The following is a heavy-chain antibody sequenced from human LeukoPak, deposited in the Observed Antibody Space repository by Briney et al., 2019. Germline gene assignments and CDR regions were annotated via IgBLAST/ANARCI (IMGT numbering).Heavy chain of an antibody. Sequence: SQTLSLTCAISGDSVSSNSAAWNCIRQSPSSCLEWLGRTYYRSRWYNDYAVSVKSRITVNPDTSKNQFSLHLNSVTPDDTAVYYCARSADGTLDYWGQGTLVTVSS. CDR2: TYYRSRWYN. V-gene: IGHV6-1*01. CDR1: GDSVSSNSAA. D-gene: IGHD6-13*01. CDR3: ARSADGTLDY. J-gene: IGHJ4*02.